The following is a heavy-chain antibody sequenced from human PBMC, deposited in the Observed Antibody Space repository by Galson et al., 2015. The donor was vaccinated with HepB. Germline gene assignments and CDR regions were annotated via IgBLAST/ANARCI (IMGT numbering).Heavy chain of an antibody. Sequence: ETLSLTCGVSSGSFTNYGWNWVRQAPGKGPEWIGEVNRGGSANVNPSLQSRVTITRDTSKSQFSLRLTSITAADTAMYYCVAGPFGPRFHFWYSPVYLQHWGRGTQVIVSS. CDR2: VNRGGSA. V-gene: IGHV4-34*01. CDR1: SGSFTNYG. CDR3: VAGPFGPRFHFWYSPVYLQH. D-gene: IGHD2-21*01. J-gene: IGHJ1*01.